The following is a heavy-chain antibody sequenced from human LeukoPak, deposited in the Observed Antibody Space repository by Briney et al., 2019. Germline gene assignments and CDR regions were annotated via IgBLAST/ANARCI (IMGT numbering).Heavy chain of an antibody. Sequence: GGSQRLSCAASGFTFSSYAMSWVRQAPGKGLEWVSAISGSGDSTYYVDSVKGRLTISRDNSKNTLYLQMNSLRAEDTAVYYCARDYSSSWYTQRLDYWGQGTLVTVSS. CDR2: ISGSGDST. V-gene: IGHV3-23*01. D-gene: IGHD6-13*01. J-gene: IGHJ4*02. CDR1: GFTFSSYA. CDR3: ARDYSSSWYTQRLDY.